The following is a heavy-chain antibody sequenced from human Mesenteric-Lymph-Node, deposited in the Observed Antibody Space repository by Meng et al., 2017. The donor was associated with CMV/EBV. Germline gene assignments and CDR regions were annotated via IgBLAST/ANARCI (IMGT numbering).Heavy chain of an antibody. CDR3: ARGRYSGYDWHFDY. CDR1: GFSFDDYT. CDR2: ISWDGGST. D-gene: IGHD5-12*01. J-gene: IGHJ4*02. Sequence: GESLKISCAASGFSFDDYTMHWVRQAPGKGLEWVSLISWDGGSTFYTDSVKGRFTVSRDNSKNSLSLQMSTLRIEDTAVYYCARGRYSGYDWHFDYWGQGALVTVSS. V-gene: IGHV3-43*01.